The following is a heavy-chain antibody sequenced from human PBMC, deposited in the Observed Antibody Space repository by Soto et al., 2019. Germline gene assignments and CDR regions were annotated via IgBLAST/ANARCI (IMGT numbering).Heavy chain of an antibody. J-gene: IGHJ6*02. CDR1: GGSFSGCN. Sequence: PSETLSLTCGVYGGSFSGCNWSLIRQPPGKGRECIGEINHSGSTKYNPSLKSRVTISVATFKQHFPLNLISVTAADTAVYYCARRVGYYYGMDVWAQGTTVTVS. CDR3: ARRVGYYYGMDV. D-gene: IGHD2-2*01. CDR2: INHSGST. V-gene: IGHV4-34*01.